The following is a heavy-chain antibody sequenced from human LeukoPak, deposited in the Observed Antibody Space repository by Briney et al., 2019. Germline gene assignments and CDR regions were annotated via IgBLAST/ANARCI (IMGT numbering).Heavy chain of an antibody. CDR1: GGTFSSYA. CDR3: ARDQGGRMTTVTTPHYYYYGMDV. J-gene: IGHJ6*02. D-gene: IGHD4-17*01. V-gene: IGHV1-69*13. Sequence: ASVKVSCKASGGTFSSYAISWVRQAPGQGLEWMGGIIPIFGTANYAQKFQGRVTITADESTSTAYMELSSLRSEDTAVYYCARDQGGRMTTVTTPHYYYYGMDVWGQGPRSPSP. CDR2: IIPIFGTA.